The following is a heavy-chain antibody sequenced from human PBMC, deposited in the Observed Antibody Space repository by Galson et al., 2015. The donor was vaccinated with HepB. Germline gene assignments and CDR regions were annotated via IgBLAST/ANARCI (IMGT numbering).Heavy chain of an antibody. Sequence: SLRLSCADSGFTFSSNRMNWVRQAPGKGLEWVSYISSSSSTIYYADPVKGRFTISRDNAKNSLYLQMNSLRAEDTAVYYCARQSGRWLQLALDYWGQGTLVTVSS. CDR2: ISSSSSTI. D-gene: IGHD5-24*01. V-gene: IGHV3-48*04. J-gene: IGHJ4*02. CDR1: GFTFSSNR. CDR3: ARQSGRWLQLALDY.